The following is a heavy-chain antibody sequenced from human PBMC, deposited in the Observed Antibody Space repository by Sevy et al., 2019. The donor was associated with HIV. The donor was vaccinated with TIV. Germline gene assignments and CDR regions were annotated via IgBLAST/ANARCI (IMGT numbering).Heavy chain of an antibody. J-gene: IGHJ6*02. D-gene: IGHD3-10*01. V-gene: IGHV3-21*01. Sequence: GGSLRLSCAASGFTFSSYSMNWVRQAPGKGLEWVSSISSSSSDIYYADSVKGRFTISRDNAKNSLYLQMNSLRAEDTAVYYCARVPSGAPRGAPMDVWGQGTTVTVSS. CDR3: ARVPSGAPRGAPMDV. CDR1: GFTFSSYS. CDR2: ISSSSSDI.